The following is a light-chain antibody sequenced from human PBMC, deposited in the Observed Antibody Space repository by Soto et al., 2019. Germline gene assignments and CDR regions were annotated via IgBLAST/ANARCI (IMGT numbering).Light chain of an antibody. CDR2: LNS. Sequence: EIVMTQSPLSLPVTPGEPASISCRSSESLLQSDGNNCLEWYVQKPGQSPQLLIFLNSHRASGVPDRCSVSGSGTDFTLKISRVEAEDVGVYYCMQTRQTPQTFGQGTKLEIK. V-gene: IGKV2-28*01. CDR3: MQTRQTPQT. J-gene: IGKJ2*01. CDR1: ESLLQSDGNNC.